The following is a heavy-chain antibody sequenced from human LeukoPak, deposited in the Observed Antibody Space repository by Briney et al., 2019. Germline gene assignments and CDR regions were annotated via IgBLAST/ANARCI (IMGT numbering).Heavy chain of an antibody. CDR3: ARDPSRIAAAGSDY. CDR2: IIPIFGTA. V-gene: IGHV1-69*13. CDR1: GGTFSSYA. J-gene: IGHJ4*02. Sequence: SVKVSCKASGGTFSSYAISWVRQAPGQGLEWMGGIIPIFGTANYAQKFQGRVTITADESTSTAYMELSSLSSEDTAVYYCARDPSRIAAAGSDYWGQGTLVTVSS. D-gene: IGHD6-13*01.